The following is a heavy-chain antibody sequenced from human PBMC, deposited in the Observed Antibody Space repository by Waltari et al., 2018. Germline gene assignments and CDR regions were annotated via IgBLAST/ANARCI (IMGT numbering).Heavy chain of an antibody. Sequence: QVQLQQWGAGLLKPSETLSLTCAVYGGSFSGYYWSWIRQPPGKGLEWIGEINHSGSTNYNPSLKSRVTISADMSKMQFSLKLSSVTAADTAVYYCARDPPGNDGAFDVWGQGTMVTVSS. CDR3: ARDPPGNDGAFDV. V-gene: IGHV4-34*01. CDR1: GGSFSGYY. D-gene: IGHD1-1*01. J-gene: IGHJ3*01. CDR2: INHSGST.